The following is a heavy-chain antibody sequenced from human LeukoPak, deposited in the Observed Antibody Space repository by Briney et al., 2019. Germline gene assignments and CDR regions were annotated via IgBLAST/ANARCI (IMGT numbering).Heavy chain of an antibody. D-gene: IGHD4-23*01. Sequence: GGALRLSCAASGFTFSSYAMHWVRQAPGEGLGGVAVISYDGSNKYYADSVKGRFTISRDNSKNTLYLQMNSLRAEDTAVYYCAREDYGGNPFDYWGQGTLVTVSS. CDR3: AREDYGGNPFDY. CDR2: ISYDGSNK. V-gene: IGHV3-30-3*01. J-gene: IGHJ4*02. CDR1: GFTFSSYA.